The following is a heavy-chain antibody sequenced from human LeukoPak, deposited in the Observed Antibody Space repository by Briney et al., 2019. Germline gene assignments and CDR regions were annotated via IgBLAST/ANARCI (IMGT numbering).Heavy chain of an antibody. CDR3: AKDGTSATGYNWFDP. Sequence: HAGGSLRLSCVASGFTFSSYAMSWVRQAPGKGLEWVSVISGSGGSTYYADSVKGRFTISRDNSQNTLYLQMNSLTPEDTAFYYCAKDGTSATGYNWFDPWGQGTLVTVSS. J-gene: IGHJ5*02. CDR1: GFTFSSYA. CDR2: ISGSGGST. D-gene: IGHD1-7*01. V-gene: IGHV3-23*01.